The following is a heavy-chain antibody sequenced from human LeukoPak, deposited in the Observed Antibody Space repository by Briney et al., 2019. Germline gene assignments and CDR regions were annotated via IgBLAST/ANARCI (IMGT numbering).Heavy chain of an antibody. J-gene: IGHJ5*02. Sequence: SETLSLTCTVSVGSITTTNYYWAWIRQPLGRGLEWIGSMYHSGITYYNPSLKSRVTMSVDTSKDQFSLKLISVTAADTAVYYCARQDYSSPEGWFDPWGHGTLVTVSS. D-gene: IGHD6-13*01. CDR2: MYHSGIT. CDR1: VGSITTTNYY. V-gene: IGHV4-39*01. CDR3: ARQDYSSPEGWFDP.